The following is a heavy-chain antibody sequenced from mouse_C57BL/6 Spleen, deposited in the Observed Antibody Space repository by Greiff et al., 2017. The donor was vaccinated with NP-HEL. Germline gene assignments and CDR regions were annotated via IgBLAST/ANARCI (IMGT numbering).Heavy chain of an antibody. D-gene: IGHD2-4*01. CDR3: VSYDYDD. J-gene: IGHJ2*01. V-gene: IGHV6-3*01. CDR2: IRLKSDNYAT. CDR1: GFTFSNYW. Sequence: VQLKESGGGLVQPGGSMKLSCVASGFTFSNYWMNWVRQSPEKGLEWVAQIRLKSDNYATHYAESVKGRFTISRDDSKSSVYLQMNNLRAEDTGIYYCVSYDYDDWGQGTTLTVSS.